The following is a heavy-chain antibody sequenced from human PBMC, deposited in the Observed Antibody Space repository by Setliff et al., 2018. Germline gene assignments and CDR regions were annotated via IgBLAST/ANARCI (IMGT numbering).Heavy chain of an antibody. CDR3: ARDLSTTVMTRSWYYFDY. CDR2: ISPYNSNT. J-gene: IGHJ4*02. Sequence: VSCKASGYTFATYGISWVRQAPGQGLEWMGWISPYNSNTNYAQNFQGRVTMTTDTSTSTAYMELRSLRSDDTAMYYRARDLSTTVMTRSWYYFDYWGQGTLVTVSS. CDR1: GYTFATYG. V-gene: IGHV1-18*01. D-gene: IGHD4-17*01.